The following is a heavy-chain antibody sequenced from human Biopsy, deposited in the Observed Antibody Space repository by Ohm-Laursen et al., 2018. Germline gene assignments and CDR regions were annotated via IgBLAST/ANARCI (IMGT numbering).Heavy chain of an antibody. CDR2: VFHSGIT. CDR3: ARHPTGFWFDP. J-gene: IGHJ5*02. V-gene: IGHV4-39*01. CDR1: GGSVSSNVHY. Sequence: TLSLTCTVSGGSVSSNVHYWAWIRPPPGKGLECIGTVFHSGITFYNPSLKSRVTISIDTPKNQFSLDLSSVTAADTAVYYCARHPTGFWFDPWGQGTLVTVSS.